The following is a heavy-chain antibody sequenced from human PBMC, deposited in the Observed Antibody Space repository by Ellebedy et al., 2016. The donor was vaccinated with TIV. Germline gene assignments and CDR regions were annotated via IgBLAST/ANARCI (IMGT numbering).Heavy chain of an antibody. J-gene: IGHJ4*02. V-gene: IGHV1-46*01. CDR3: ARESWELRVLDY. CDR1: GYTFTSYY. Sequence: ASVKVSCKASGYTFTSYYMHWVRQAPGQGLEWMGIINPSGGSTSYAQKFQGRVTMTRDTSTSTVYMELSSLRSDDTAVYYCARESWELRVLDYWGQGTLVTVSS. D-gene: IGHD1-26*01. CDR2: INPSGGST.